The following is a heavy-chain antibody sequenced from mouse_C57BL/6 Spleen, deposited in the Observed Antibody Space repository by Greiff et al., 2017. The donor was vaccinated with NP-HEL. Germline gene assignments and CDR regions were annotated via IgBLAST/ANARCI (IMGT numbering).Heavy chain of an antibody. CDR3: ARRTSLWDGGFFDY. CDR2: IWSGGST. D-gene: IGHD4-1*01. Sequence: QVQLQQSGPGLVQPSQSLSITCTVSGFSLTSSGVHWVRQSPGKGLEWLGVIWSGGSTDYTAAFISRLSISKDNSKSQVFFKMNSLQADDTAIYYCARRTSLWDGGFFDYWGQGTTLTVSS. J-gene: IGHJ2*01. V-gene: IGHV2-2*01. CDR1: GFSLTSSG.